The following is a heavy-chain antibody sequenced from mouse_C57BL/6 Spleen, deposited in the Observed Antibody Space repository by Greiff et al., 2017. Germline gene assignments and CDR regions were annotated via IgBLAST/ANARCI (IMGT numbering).Heavy chain of an antibody. V-gene: IGHV1-82*01. CDR1: GYAFSSSW. Sequence: VKLMESGPELVKPGASVKISCKASGYAFSSSWMNWVKQSPGKGLEWIGRIYPGDGDTNYNGKFKGKATLTADKSSSTAYMQLSSLTSEDSAVYFCARGDYGSSYGYFDVWGTGTTVTVSS. CDR2: IYPGDGDT. CDR3: ARGDYGSSYGYFDV. J-gene: IGHJ1*03. D-gene: IGHD1-1*01.